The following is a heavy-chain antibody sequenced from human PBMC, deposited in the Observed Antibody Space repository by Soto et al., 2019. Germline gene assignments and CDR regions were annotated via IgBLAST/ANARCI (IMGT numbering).Heavy chain of an antibody. CDR1: GFTFSDSW. CDR2: IKPDESEK. CDR3: VRGGSNYAS. J-gene: IGHJ5*02. V-gene: IGHV3-7*01. Sequence: EVQLVESGGGLVQPGGSLRLSCTASGFTFSDSWMTWVRQAPGQGLEWVARIKPDESEKKYADSVKGRFYISRDNAKNSMNLQMDSLRGEDTAVYYCVRGGSNYASWGQGTLVTVSS. D-gene: IGHD4-4*01.